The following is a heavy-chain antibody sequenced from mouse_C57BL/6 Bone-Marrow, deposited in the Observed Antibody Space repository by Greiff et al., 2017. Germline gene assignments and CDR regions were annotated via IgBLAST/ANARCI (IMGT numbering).Heavy chain of an antibody. J-gene: IGHJ3*01. CDR3: ARHSNSWFAY. CDR1: GFTFSSYG. V-gene: IGHV5-6*01. Sequence: DVQLVESGGDLVKPGGSLKLSCAASGFTFSSYGMSWVRQTPDKRLEWVATISSGGSYTYYPDSVKGRFTISRDNAKNTLYLQMSSLKSEDTAMDYCARHSNSWFAYWGQGTLVTVSA. D-gene: IGHD2-5*01. CDR2: ISSGGSYT.